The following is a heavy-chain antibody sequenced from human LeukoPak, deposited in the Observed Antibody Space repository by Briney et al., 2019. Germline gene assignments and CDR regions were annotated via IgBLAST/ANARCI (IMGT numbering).Heavy chain of an antibody. J-gene: IGHJ4*02. D-gene: IGHD3-22*01. Sequence: PGGSLRLSCATSGFTFSNAWMNWVRQAPGKGLEWVASIKQDGSEKYYVDSVKGRFTISRDNAKNSLYLQMNILRAEDTAVYYCARVPGSSGYYDYWGQGTLVTVSS. V-gene: IGHV3-7*01. CDR3: ARVPGSSGYYDY. CDR1: GFTFSNAW. CDR2: IKQDGSEK.